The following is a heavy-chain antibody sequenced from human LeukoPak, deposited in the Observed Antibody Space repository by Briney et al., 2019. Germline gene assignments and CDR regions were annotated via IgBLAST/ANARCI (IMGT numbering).Heavy chain of an antibody. CDR2: INHSGST. Sequence: SETLSLTCAVYGGSFSGYYWSWIRRPPGKGLEWIGEINHSGSTNYNPSLKSRVTISVDTSKNQFSLKLSSVTAADTAVYYCARGYRLFDYWGQGTLVTVSS. CDR3: ARGYRLFDY. D-gene: IGHD3-16*02. J-gene: IGHJ4*02. V-gene: IGHV4-34*01. CDR1: GGSFSGYY.